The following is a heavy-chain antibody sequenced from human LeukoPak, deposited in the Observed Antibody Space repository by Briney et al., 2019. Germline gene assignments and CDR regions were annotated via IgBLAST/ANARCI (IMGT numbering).Heavy chain of an antibody. J-gene: IGHJ4*02. V-gene: IGHV3-30*18. Sequence: GGSLRLSCAASGFTFSSYGIHWVRQAPGKGLERVAFISYDGTNKFYADSVKGRFTISRDNSKNTLYLQVNSLRVEDAAVYYCAKDESSGWYFDYWGQGTLVAVSS. CDR1: GFTFSSYG. CDR3: AKDESSGWYFDY. CDR2: ISYDGTNK. D-gene: IGHD6-19*01.